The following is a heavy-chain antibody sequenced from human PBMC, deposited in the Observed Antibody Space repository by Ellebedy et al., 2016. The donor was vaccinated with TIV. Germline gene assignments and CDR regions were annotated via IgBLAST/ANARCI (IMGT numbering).Heavy chain of an antibody. CDR3: ATWDSGSYYAPFDY. V-gene: IGHV1-24*01. D-gene: IGHD1-26*01. CDR2: FDPEDGET. CDR1: GYTLTELS. J-gene: IGHJ4*02. Sequence: AASVKVSCKVSGYTLTELSMHWVRQAPGKGLEWMGGFDPEDGETIYAQKFQGRVTMTEDTSTDTAYMELSSLRSEDTAVYYCATWDSGSYYAPFDYWGQGTLVTVSS.